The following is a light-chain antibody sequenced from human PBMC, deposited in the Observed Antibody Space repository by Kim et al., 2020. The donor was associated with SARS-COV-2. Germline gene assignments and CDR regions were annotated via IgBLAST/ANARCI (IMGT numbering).Light chain of an antibody. CDR1: SGAVGCYNS. Sequence: QSITLSCTATSGAVGCYNSLSWYQQHPGKAPKLMIYDVSNRPSGVSNRFSGSKSGNTASLTISGLQAEDEADYYCSSYTSSSTPYVFGTGTKVTVL. CDR3: SSYTSSSTPYV. CDR2: DVS. V-gene: IGLV2-14*03. J-gene: IGLJ1*01.